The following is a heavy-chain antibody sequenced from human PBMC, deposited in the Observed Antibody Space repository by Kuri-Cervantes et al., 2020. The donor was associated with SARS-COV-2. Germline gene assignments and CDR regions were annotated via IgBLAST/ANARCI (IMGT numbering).Heavy chain of an antibody. J-gene: IGHJ4*02. Sequence: GESLKISCAASGFTFSSYSMNWVRQAPGKGLEWVSYISSSSSTIYYADSVKGRFTISRDNAKNSLYLQMNGLRAEDTAVYYYAREIEGFIGYCSSTSCPIDYWGQGTLVTVSS. CDR3: AREIEGFIGYCSSTSCPIDY. V-gene: IGHV3-48*01. CDR1: GFTFSSYS. D-gene: IGHD2-2*01. CDR2: ISSSSSTI.